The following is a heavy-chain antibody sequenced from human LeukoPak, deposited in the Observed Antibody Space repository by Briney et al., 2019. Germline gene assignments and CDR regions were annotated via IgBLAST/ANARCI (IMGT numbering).Heavy chain of an antibody. V-gene: IGHV1-2*02. Sequence: ASVKVSCKASGYTFTGYYMHWVRQAPGQGLELMGWLNPNSGGTNYAQKFQGRVTMTRDTSISTAYMELSRLRSDDTAVYYCARDTEMATINDYWGQGTLVTVSS. CDR1: GYTFTGYY. CDR3: ARDTEMATINDY. D-gene: IGHD5-24*01. CDR2: LNPNSGGT. J-gene: IGHJ4*02.